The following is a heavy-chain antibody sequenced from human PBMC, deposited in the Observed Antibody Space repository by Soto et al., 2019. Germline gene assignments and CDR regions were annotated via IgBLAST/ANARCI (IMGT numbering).Heavy chain of an antibody. Sequence: PGEPLKNSXKGSGYSFTSYWISWVSQMPGKGLEWMGRIDPSDSYTNYSPSFQGHVTISADKSISTAYLQWSSLKASDTAMYYCARTSAAGKCYYGMDVWGQGTTVTVSS. D-gene: IGHD6-13*01. CDR3: ARTSAAGKCYYGMDV. CDR1: GYSFTSYW. J-gene: IGHJ6*02. CDR2: IDPSDSYT. V-gene: IGHV5-10-1*01.